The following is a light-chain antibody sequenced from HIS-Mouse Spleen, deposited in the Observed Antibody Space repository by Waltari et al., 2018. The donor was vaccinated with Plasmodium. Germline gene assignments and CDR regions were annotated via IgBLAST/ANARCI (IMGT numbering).Light chain of an antibody. J-gene: IGKJ4*01. CDR2: AAS. CDR1: QGISSY. CDR3: QQYYSYPLT. V-gene: IGKV1-8*01. Sequence: AIRLTQSPSSFSASTGDRANFTCRASQGISSYLAWYQQKPGKAPKLLIYAASTLQSGVPSRFSGSGSGTDFTLTISCLQSEDFATYYCQQYYSYPLTFGGGTKVEIK.